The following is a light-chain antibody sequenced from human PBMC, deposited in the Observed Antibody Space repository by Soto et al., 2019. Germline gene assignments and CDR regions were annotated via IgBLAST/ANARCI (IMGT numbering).Light chain of an antibody. V-gene: IGLV3-1*01. CDR1: KLGDKY. J-gene: IGLJ2*01. CDR3: QAWDSGTVV. CDR2: QDN. Sequence: SSELTQPPSVSVSPGQTASITCSGDKLGDKYACWYQQKPGQSPVLVIYQDNKRPSGIPERFSGSNSGNTATLTISGTQAMDEAYYYCQAWDSGTVVFGGGTKLTVL.